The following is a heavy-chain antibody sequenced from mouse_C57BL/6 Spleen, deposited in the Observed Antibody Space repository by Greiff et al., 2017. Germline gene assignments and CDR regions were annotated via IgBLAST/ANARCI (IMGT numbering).Heavy chain of an antibody. CDR2: INPGSGGT. CDR3: ARGGYYYGSSYGFDY. V-gene: IGHV1-54*01. CDR1: GYAFTNYL. D-gene: IGHD1-1*01. J-gene: IGHJ2*01. Sequence: QVQLKQSGAELVRPGTSVKVSCKASGYAFTNYLIEWVKQRPGQGLEWIGVINPGSGGTNYNEKFKGKATLTADKSSSTAYMQLSSLTSEDSAVYFCARGGYYYGSSYGFDYWGQGTTLTVSS.